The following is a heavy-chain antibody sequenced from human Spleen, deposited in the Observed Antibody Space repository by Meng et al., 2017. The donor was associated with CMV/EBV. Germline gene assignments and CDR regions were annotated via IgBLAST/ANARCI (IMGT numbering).Heavy chain of an antibody. V-gene: IGHV4-61*08. CDR3: ARVKWGDDSGLFYFDY. D-gene: IGHD3-22*01. CDR2: LYYSGDN. J-gene: IGHJ4*02. Sequence: GSVISGAYYWSWIRQPPGKGLEWMGQLYYSGDNDYSPSLRSRVTISVDTSKNQFSLSLRSVTAADTAVYFCARVKWGDDSGLFYFDYWGRGTLVTVSS. CDR1: GSVISGAYY.